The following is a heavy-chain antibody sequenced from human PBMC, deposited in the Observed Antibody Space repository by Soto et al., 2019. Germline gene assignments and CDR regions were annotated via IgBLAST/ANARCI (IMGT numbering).Heavy chain of an antibody. Sequence: QVQLQESGPGLVKPSGTLSLTCAVSGDSISSRNWWTWVRQPPGKGLEWIGEIYHSGSTNYSPTLTSRVPIAVDMSKNQFSLKLTSVTAADTAVYYCARGGNVAAAGTIYLDSWGQGTLVTVSS. CDR1: GDSISSRNW. J-gene: IGHJ4*02. D-gene: IGHD6-13*01. CDR2: IYHSGST. V-gene: IGHV4-4*02. CDR3: ARGGNVAAAGTIYLDS.